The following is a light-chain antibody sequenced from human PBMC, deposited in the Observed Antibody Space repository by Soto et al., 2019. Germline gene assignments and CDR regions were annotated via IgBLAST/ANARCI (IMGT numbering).Light chain of an antibody. CDR1: SSNIGAGYD. J-gene: IGLJ2*01. Sequence: QSVLTQPPSVSGAPGQRVTISCTGSSSNIGAGYDIHWYQQLPGTAPKVLIYSYSNRPSGVPDRFSGSKSGTSASLAIAGLQAEGEADYYCQSYDTSLRVVFGGGTKLTVL. CDR2: SYS. V-gene: IGLV1-40*01. CDR3: QSYDTSLRVV.